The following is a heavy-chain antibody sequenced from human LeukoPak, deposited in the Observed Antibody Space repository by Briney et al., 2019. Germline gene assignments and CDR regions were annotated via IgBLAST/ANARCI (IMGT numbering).Heavy chain of an antibody. V-gene: IGHV1-69*06. CDR1: GGTFINFA. CDR3: ARWADCSSTSCHRGFDY. CDR2: IIPIFGTA. J-gene: IGHJ4*02. Sequence: GASVKVSCKSSGGTFINFAFSWVRQAPGQGLEWMGGIIPIFGTANYAQKFQGRVTITADKSTSTAYMELSSLRSEDTAVYYCARWADCSSTSCHRGFDYWGQGTLVTVSS. D-gene: IGHD2-2*01.